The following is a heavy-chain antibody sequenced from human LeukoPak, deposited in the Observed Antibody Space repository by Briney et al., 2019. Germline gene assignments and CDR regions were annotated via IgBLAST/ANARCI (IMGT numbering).Heavy chain of an antibody. CDR1: GGSISSSNYY. D-gene: IGHD7-27*01. CDR2: IYYSGST. V-gene: IGHV4-39*01. CDR3: ARLDHWGFLDY. Sequence: SETLSLTCTVSGGSISSSNYYWGWIRQPPGKGLEWIGSIYYSGSTYYNPSLKSRVTISVDTSKNQFSLKLSSVTAADTAVYYCARLDHWGFLDYWGQGTLVTVSS. J-gene: IGHJ4*02.